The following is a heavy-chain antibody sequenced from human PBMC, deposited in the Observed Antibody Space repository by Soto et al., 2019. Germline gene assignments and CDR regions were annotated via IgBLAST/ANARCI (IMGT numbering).Heavy chain of an antibody. Sequence: EVQLVESGGGLVQPGRSLRLSCAASGFTFDDYAMHWVRQAPGKGLEWVSGISWNSGSIGYADSVKGRITISRDNATNSLYLQMNSLRAEDTALYYCAKDAITMVRGVISYYGMDVWGQGTTVTVSS. V-gene: IGHV3-9*01. J-gene: IGHJ6*02. CDR3: AKDAITMVRGVISYYGMDV. D-gene: IGHD3-10*01. CDR2: ISWNSGSI. CDR1: GFTFDDYA.